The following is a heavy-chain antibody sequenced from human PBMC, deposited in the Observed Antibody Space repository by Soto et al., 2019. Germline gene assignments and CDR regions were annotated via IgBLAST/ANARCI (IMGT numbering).Heavy chain of an antibody. CDR1: GYTFTSYG. Sequence: QVQLVQSGAEVKKPGASVKVSCKASGYTFTSYGINWVRQAPGQGLEWMGWISDYNGNTNYAQKLQGRVTMTTDTSTSTAYMELRSLRSDDTAVYYCARDRKIYEYVCGSAPMDVWGQGTTVTVSS. V-gene: IGHV1-18*01. J-gene: IGHJ6*02. CDR2: ISDYNGNT. CDR3: ARDRKIYEYVCGSAPMDV. D-gene: IGHD3-16*01.